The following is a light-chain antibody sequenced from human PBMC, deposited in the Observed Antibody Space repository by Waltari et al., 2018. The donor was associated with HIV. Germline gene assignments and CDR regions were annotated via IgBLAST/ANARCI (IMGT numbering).Light chain of an antibody. Sequence: QSVLTQPPSASGTPGQKVAIPRSGSSSNIGSHTVTWYQQLPGTAPRLLIYSTNHRPSGAPDRVSGSKSGTSASLVINGLQSEDEADYYCAAWDDSLNGQVFGGGTKLTVL. J-gene: IGLJ3*02. CDR3: AAWDDSLNGQV. CDR2: STN. V-gene: IGLV1-44*01. CDR1: SSNIGSHT.